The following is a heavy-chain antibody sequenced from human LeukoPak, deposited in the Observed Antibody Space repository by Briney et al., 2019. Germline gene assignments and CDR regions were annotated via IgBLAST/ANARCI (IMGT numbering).Heavy chain of an antibody. CDR1: GGTFSSYA. J-gene: IGHJ4*02. CDR2: IIPILGIA. CDR3: ARLYYYDSSGYYHLFDY. V-gene: IGHV1-69*04. Sequence: VASVKVSCKASGGTFSSYAISWVRQAPGQGLEWMGRIIPILGIANYAQKFQGRVTITADKSTSTAYMELRSLRSDDTAVYYCARLYYYDSSGYYHLFDYWGQGTLVTVSS. D-gene: IGHD3-22*01.